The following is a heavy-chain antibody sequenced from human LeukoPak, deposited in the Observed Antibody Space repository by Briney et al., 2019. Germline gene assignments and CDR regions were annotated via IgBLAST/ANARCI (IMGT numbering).Heavy chain of an antibody. D-gene: IGHD6-13*01. CDR2: IYDSGTT. Sequence: SETLSLTCTVSGGSISSSSYYWGWLRQPPGKGLEWFGSIYDSGTTYYNPSLKSLVTISVDTSKTQFSLMHSPVTAAATVVYYYEREGNSSSSHSGQGALGTVSS. V-gene: IGHV4-39*07. J-gene: IGHJ4*02. CDR3: EREGNSSSSH. CDR1: GGSISSSSYY.